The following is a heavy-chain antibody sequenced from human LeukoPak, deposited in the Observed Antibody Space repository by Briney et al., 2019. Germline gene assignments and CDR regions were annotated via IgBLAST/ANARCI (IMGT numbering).Heavy chain of an antibody. V-gene: IGHV3-43*02. J-gene: IGHJ6*02. Sequence: GGSLRLSCAASGFTFDNYAMHWVRRAQGNGLGWVSFISGYAIAAYDADSVKGRFIISRDNSKNSLYLQMNSLGTEDTDLYHCAKEGGEFSYYYYGLDVWGQGTTVTVSS. CDR2: ISGYAIAA. CDR1: GFTFDNYA. D-gene: IGHD4-17*01. CDR3: AKEGGEFSYYYYGLDV.